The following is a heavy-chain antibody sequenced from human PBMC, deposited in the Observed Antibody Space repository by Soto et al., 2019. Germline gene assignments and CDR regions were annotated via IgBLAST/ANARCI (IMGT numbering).Heavy chain of an antibody. D-gene: IGHD3-3*01. CDR3: ARGGSRLPFLEWLSWFDP. CDR1: GGTFSSYA. Sequence: SVKVSCKASGGTFSSYAISWVRQAPGQGLEWMGGIIPIFGTANYAQKFQGRVTITADKSTSTAYMELSSLRSEDTAVYYCARGGSRLPFLEWLSWFDPWGQGTLVTVSS. J-gene: IGHJ5*02. V-gene: IGHV1-69*06. CDR2: IIPIFGTA.